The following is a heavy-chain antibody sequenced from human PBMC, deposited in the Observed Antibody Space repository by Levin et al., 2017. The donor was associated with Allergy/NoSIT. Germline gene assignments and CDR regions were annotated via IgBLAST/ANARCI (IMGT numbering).Heavy chain of an antibody. J-gene: IGHJ2*01. D-gene: IGHD6-13*01. CDR3: ARRYRSSWFAWYFAL. CDR2: IYYSGST. Sequence: SETLSLTCTVSGGSVSSSDYYWGWVRLPPGKGLEWIGSIYYSGSTYYNPSLKSRVTVSVDTSKNQFSLKLRSVTAADTAVYYCARRYRSSWFAWYFALWGRGTLVTVSS. V-gene: IGHV4-39*01. CDR1: GGSVSSSDYY.